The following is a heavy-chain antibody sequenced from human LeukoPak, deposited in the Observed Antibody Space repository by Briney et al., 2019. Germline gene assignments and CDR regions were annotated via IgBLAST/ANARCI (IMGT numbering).Heavy chain of an antibody. J-gene: IGHJ6*02. CDR1: GYTFTGCY. CDR3: AIFRGQQLVPYYYYGMDV. V-gene: IGHV1-2*04. D-gene: IGHD6-13*01. Sequence: ASVKVSCKASGYTFTGCYMHWVRQAPGQGLEWMGWINPNSGGTNYAQKFQGWVTMTRDTSISTAYMELSRLRSDDTAVYYCAIFRGQQLVPYYYYGMDVWGQGTTVTVSS. CDR2: INPNSGGT.